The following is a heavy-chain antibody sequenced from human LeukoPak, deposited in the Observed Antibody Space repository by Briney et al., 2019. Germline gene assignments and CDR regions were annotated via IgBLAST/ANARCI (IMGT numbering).Heavy chain of an antibody. J-gene: IGHJ5*02. CDR1: GFSVSDSY. CDR2: ISYDGSNK. V-gene: IGHV3-30*01. Sequence: GGSLRLSCAASGFSVSDSYMSWVRQAPGKGLEWVAVISYDGSNKYYADSVKGRFTISRDNSKNTLYLQMNSLRAEDTAVYYCARERRDGYNYWFDPWGQGTLVTVSS. D-gene: IGHD5-24*01. CDR3: ARERRDGYNYWFDP.